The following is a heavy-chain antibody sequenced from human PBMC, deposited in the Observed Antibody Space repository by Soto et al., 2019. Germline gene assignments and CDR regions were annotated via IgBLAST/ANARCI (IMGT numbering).Heavy chain of an antibody. CDR2: TNQDGSGK. CDR3: ARDGYHYVMDL. V-gene: IGHV3-7*04. J-gene: IGHJ6*02. CDR1: GFPFSGYW. Sequence: EAQLVESGGGLVQPGGSLRLSCAASGFPFSGYWMSWVRHTPGKGLEWVANTNQDGSGKYYMDSVKGRFTISRDNTENSLYLQMSSLGDDDTGVYYCARDGYHYVMDLWGQGTTVTVSS.